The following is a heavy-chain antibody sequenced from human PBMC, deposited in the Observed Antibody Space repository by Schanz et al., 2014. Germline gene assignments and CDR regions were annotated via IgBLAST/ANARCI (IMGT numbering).Heavy chain of an antibody. V-gene: IGHV3-30*18. J-gene: IGHJ4*02. Sequence: QVQLVESGGGVVQPGRSLRLSCAGSGFSFSGFGMHWVRQAPGKGLEWVAVISYDGRNKYFADSVKGRFTISRDNSKNTLYLQMNSLRAEDTAVYYCAKGQLLSYYFDYWGQGTLVTVSS. D-gene: IGHD2-21*01. CDR3: AKGQLLSYYFDY. CDR2: ISYDGRNK. CDR1: GFSFSGFG.